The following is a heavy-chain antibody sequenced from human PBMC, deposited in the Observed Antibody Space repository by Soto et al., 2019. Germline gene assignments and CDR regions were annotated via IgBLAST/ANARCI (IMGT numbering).Heavy chain of an antibody. CDR3: VNMMIARGAFDF. CDR2: ISPQGGST. CDR1: GFAFSSYA. V-gene: IGHV3-64D*06. J-gene: IGHJ4*02. D-gene: IGHD2-21*01. Sequence: RGSLRLSCSASGFAFSSYAMHWVRQTPGKGLEYVSAISPQGGSTYYADSVKGRFTISRDDSKNTVYLQMSSLRPDDTAVYYCVNMMIARGAFDFWGQGTLVTVSS.